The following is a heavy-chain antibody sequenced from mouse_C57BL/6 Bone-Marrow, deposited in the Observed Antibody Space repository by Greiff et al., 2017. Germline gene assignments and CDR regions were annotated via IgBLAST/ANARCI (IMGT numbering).Heavy chain of an antibody. CDR1: GYAFSSYW. J-gene: IGHJ2*01. Sequence: QVQLQQSGAELVKPGASVKISCKASGYAFSSYWMNWVKQRPGKGLEWIGQIYPGDGDTNYNGKFKGKATLTADKSSSTAYMQLSSLTSEDSAVXVCARSLYYYGSSYEYWGQGTTLTVSS. CDR2: IYPGDGDT. D-gene: IGHD1-1*01. CDR3: ARSLYYYGSSYEY. V-gene: IGHV1-80*01.